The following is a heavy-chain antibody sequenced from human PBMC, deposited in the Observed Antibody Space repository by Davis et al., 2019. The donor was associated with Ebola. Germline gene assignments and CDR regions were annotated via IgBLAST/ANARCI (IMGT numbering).Heavy chain of an antibody. V-gene: IGHV1-69*04. D-gene: IGHD5-24*01. CDR2: IIPILGIA. CDR3: ARDTPTSSVDI. Sequence: SVKVSCKASGGTFSSYAISWVRQAPGQGLEWMGRIIPILGIANYAQKFQGRVTITADKSTSTAYMELSSLRSEDTAVYYCARDTPTSSVDIWGQGTMVTVSS. J-gene: IGHJ3*02. CDR1: GGTFSSYA.